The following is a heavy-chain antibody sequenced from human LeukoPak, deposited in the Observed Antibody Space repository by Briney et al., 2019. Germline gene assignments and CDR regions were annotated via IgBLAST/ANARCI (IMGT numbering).Heavy chain of an antibody. J-gene: IGHJ4*02. CDR2: IYHSGST. Sequence: SETLSLTCAVSGGSISSSNWWSWVRQPPGKGLEWIGEIYHSGSTNYNPSLKSRVTISVDKSKNQFSLKLSSVTAADTAVYYCARPLIAATGVFDYWGQGTLVTVSS. CDR1: GGSISSSNW. V-gene: IGHV4-4*02. CDR3: ARPLIAATGVFDY. D-gene: IGHD6-13*01.